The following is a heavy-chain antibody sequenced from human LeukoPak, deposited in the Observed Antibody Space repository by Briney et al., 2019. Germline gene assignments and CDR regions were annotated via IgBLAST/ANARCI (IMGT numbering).Heavy chain of an antibody. CDR1: GGSISSGGYY. V-gene: IGHV4-31*03. CDR3: ARGRLGDYDSSGYYDRSLYYFDY. D-gene: IGHD3-22*01. Sequence: SETLSLTCTVSGGSISSGGYYWSWIRQHPGKGLEWIGYIYYSGSTYYNPSLKSRVTISVDTSKNQFSLKLSSVTAADTAVYYCARGRLGDYDSSGYYDRSLYYFDYWGQGTLVTVSS. CDR2: IYYSGST. J-gene: IGHJ4*02.